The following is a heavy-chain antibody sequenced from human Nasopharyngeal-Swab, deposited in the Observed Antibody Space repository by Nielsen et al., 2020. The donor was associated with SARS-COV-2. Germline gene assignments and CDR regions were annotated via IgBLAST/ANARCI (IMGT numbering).Heavy chain of an antibody. CDR1: GFTFSSYS. CDR3: ARVGDYGDYYYYGMDV. D-gene: IGHD4-17*01. CDR2: ISSSSSYI. Sequence: GGSLRFSCAASGFTFSSYSMNWVRQAPGKGLEWVSSISSSSSYIYYADSVKGRFTISRDNAKNSLYLQMNSLRAEDTAVYYCARVGDYGDYYYYGMDVWGQGTTVTVS. J-gene: IGHJ6*02. V-gene: IGHV3-21*01.